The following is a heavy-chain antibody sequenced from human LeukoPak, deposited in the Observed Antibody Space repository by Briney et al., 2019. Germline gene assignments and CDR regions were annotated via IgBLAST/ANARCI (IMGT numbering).Heavy chain of an antibody. Sequence: PSETLSLTCAVYGGSFSGYYWSWIRQPPGKGLEWIGEINHSGSTNYNPSLKSRVTISVDTSKNQFSLKLSSVTAADTAVYYCARLWLYCSSTSCFVSYYNWFDPWGQGTLVTVSS. CDR3: ARLWLYCSSTSCFVSYYNWFDP. J-gene: IGHJ5*02. CDR1: GGSFSGYY. CDR2: INHSGST. D-gene: IGHD2-2*01. V-gene: IGHV4-34*01.